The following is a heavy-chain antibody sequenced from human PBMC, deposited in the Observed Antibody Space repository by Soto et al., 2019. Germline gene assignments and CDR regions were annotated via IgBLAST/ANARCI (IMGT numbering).Heavy chain of an antibody. Sequence: QVQLQESGPGLVKPSQTLSLTCTVSGVSITSGGHFWSWIRQLPGKGPESIVYTHYSASPYYNPSLKSRVIISLDTSKNQFSLKLSSVTAADTAVYYCARGRGYGYGIDYWGQGTLVTVSS. CDR1: GVSITSGGHF. J-gene: IGHJ4*02. V-gene: IGHV4-31*03. CDR3: ARGRGYGYGIDY. D-gene: IGHD5-18*01. CDR2: THYSASP.